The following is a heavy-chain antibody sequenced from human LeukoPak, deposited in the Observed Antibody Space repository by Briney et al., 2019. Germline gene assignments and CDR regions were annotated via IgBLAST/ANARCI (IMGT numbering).Heavy chain of an antibody. J-gene: IGHJ3*02. V-gene: IGHV3-53*01. CDR2: IYSGGST. CDR3: ASVGDSSGYYQTYAFDI. Sequence: PGGSLRLSCAASGFTVSINYMSWVRQAPGKGLEWVSVIYSGGSTYYADSVKGRFTISRDNSKNTLYLQMNSLRAEDTAVYYCASVGDSSGYYQTYAFDIWGQGTMVTVSS. D-gene: IGHD3-22*01. CDR1: GFTVSINY.